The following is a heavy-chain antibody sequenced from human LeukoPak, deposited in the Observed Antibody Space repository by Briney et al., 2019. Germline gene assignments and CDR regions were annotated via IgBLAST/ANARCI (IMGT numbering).Heavy chain of an antibody. J-gene: IGHJ3*02. Sequence: PSETLSLTCAVYGGSFSGYYWSWIRQPPGKGLEWIGYIYYSGSTNYNPSLKSRVTISVDTSKNQFSPKLSSVTAADTAVYYCARDSHSGWYAAAFDIWGQGTMVTVSS. CDR3: ARDSHSGWYAAAFDI. CDR1: GGSFSGYY. V-gene: IGHV4-59*01. CDR2: IYYSGST. D-gene: IGHD6-19*01.